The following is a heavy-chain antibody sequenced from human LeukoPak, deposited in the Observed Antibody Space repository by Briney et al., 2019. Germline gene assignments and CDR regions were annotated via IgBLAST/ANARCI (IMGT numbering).Heavy chain of an antibody. J-gene: IGHJ6*02. Sequence: SETLSLTCSVSGGSVNTPKSFWAWIRQPAGKGLEWIGRIYTSGSTNYNPSLKSRVTMSVDTSKNQFSLKLSSVTAADTAVYYCARVSCNWNDCDYYYYGMDVWGQGTTVTVSS. CDR2: IYTSGST. V-gene: IGHV4-4*07. CDR1: GGSVNTPKSF. CDR3: ARVSCNWNDCDYYYYGMDV. D-gene: IGHD1-1*01.